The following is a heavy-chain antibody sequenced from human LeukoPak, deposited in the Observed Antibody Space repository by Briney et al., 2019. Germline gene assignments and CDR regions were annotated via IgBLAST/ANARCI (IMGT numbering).Heavy chain of an antibody. D-gene: IGHD6-6*01. CDR3: ARGDSSSGFDY. CDR1: GFTFSNYH. CDR2: ISSSSNYI. V-gene: IGHV3-21*01. J-gene: IGHJ4*02. Sequence: KPGGSLRLSCAASGFTFSNYHMNWVRQAPGKGLEWVSSISSSSNYIYYADSVKGRFTISRDNAKHSLYLQMNSLRAEDTAVYYCARGDSSSGFDYWGQGTLVSVSS.